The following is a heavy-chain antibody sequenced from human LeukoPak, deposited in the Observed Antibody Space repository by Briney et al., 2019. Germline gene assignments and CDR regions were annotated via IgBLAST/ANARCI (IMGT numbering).Heavy chain of an antibody. CDR2: IYHSGST. CDR1: GYSIGSGYY. D-gene: IGHD2-8*01. J-gene: IGHJ4*02. V-gene: IGHV4-38-2*02. Sequence: SETLSLTCAVSGYSIGSGYYWGWIRQPPGKGLEWIGSIYHSGSTYYNPSLKSRVTISVDTSKNQFSLKLSSVTAADTAVYYCARDVLVYAIRQGGDDYWGQGTLVTVPS. CDR3: ARDVLVYAIRQGGDDY.